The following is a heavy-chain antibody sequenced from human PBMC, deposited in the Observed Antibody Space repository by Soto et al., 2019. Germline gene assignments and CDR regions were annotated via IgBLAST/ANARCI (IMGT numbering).Heavy chain of an antibody. CDR1: GGSISSYY. Sequence: SETLSLTYTVSGGSISSYYWSWIRQPPGKGLEWIGYIYYSGSTNYNPSLKSRVTISVDTSKNQFSLKLSSVTAADTAVYYCARAPNYYDSSGYYLYYFDYWGQGTLVTVSS. CDR2: IYYSGST. D-gene: IGHD3-22*01. CDR3: ARAPNYYDSSGYYLYYFDY. V-gene: IGHV4-59*01. J-gene: IGHJ4*02.